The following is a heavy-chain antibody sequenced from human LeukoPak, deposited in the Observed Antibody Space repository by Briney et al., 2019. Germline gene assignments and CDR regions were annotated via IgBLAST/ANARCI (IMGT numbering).Heavy chain of an antibody. Sequence: SETLSLTCTVSGGSISSGSYYWSCIRQPPGKGREWIGRIYTSGSTNYNPSLKSRVTISVDTSKNQFSLKLSSVTAADTAVYYCAREGQWLVRYWGQGTLVTVSS. J-gene: IGHJ4*02. CDR2: IYTSGST. CDR1: GGSISSGSYY. D-gene: IGHD6-19*01. V-gene: IGHV4-61*02. CDR3: AREGQWLVRY.